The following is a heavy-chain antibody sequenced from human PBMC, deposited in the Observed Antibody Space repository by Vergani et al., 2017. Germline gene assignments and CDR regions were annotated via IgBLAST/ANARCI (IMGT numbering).Heavy chain of an antibody. J-gene: IGHJ4*02. D-gene: IGHD2-15*01. V-gene: IGHV1-69*13. CDR2: IIPIFGTT. Sequence: QGQLAQSGAEVKKPGSSVKVSCKASGGTFSSNSISWVRQAPGQGLEWMGRIIPIFGTTSYAQKFQGRVTILADESTSTAYMELSSLRSEDTAVYYCAKEGGGYCSGGTCYPEYWGQGTLVIVSS. CDR1: GGTFSSNS. CDR3: AKEGGGYCSGGTCYPEY.